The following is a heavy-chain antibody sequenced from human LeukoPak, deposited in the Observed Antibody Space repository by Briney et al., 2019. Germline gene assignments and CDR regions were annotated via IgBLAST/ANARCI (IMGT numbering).Heavy chain of an antibody. J-gene: IGHJ4*02. Sequence: GGSLRLSCAASGFTVSSNYMSWVRQAPGKGLEWVSHIYSGGSTYYADSETGRFTISRDNSKDTLYLQMNSLRAEDTAVYYCARALSAVGGTWYFDYWGQGTLVTVSS. CDR3: ARALSAVGGTWYFDY. CDR1: GFTVSSNY. CDR2: IYSGGST. V-gene: IGHV3-53*01. D-gene: IGHD6-19*01.